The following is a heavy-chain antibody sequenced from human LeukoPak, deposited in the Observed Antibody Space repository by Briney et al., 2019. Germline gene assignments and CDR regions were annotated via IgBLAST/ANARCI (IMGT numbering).Heavy chain of an antibody. J-gene: IGHJ1*01. V-gene: IGHV3-64*01. D-gene: IGHD3-10*01. CDR3: ARGPDITMARGVTQGTDAEYFQH. CDR2: ISSNGGST. Sequence: GGSLRLSCAASGFTFSSYAMHWVRQAPGKGLEYVSAISSNGGSTYYANSVKGRFTISRDNSKNTLCLQMGSLRAEDMAVYYCARGPDITMARGVTQGTDAEYFQHWGQGTLVTVSS. CDR1: GFTFSSYA.